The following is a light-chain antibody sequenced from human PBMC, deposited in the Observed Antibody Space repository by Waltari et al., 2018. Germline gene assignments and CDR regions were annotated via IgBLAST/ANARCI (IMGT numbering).Light chain of an antibody. J-gene: IGKJ3*01. CDR2: DAS. CDR1: QGISSA. Sequence: AIQLTQSPSSLSASVGDRVTITCRASQGISSALAWYQQKPGKYPKLLIYDASSLESGVPSRFSGSGSGTDFTLTISSLQPEDFATYYCQQFNSYPLTFGPGTKVDIK. CDR3: QQFNSYPLT. V-gene: IGKV1-13*02.